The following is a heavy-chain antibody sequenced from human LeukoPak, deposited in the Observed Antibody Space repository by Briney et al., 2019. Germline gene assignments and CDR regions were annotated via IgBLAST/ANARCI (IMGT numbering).Heavy chain of an antibody. Sequence: GASVKVSCKASGYTFTSYYMHWVRQAPGQGLEWMGIINPSGGSTSYAQKFQGRVTMTRDTSTSTAYMELSSLRSEDTAVYYCARDFRRRWELPDFDYWGQGTLVTVSS. V-gene: IGHV1-46*01. CDR3: ARDFRRRWELPDFDY. D-gene: IGHD1-26*01. J-gene: IGHJ4*02. CDR2: INPSGGST. CDR1: GYTFTSYY.